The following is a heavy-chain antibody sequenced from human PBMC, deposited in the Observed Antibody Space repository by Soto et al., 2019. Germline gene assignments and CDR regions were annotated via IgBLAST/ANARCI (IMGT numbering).Heavy chain of an antibody. D-gene: IGHD4-17*01. V-gene: IGHV4-4*07. CDR2: IYTSGST. Sequence: SETLSLTCTVSGGSISSYYWSWIRQPAGKGLEWIGRIYTSGSTNYNPSLKSRVTMSVDTSKNQFSLKLSSVTAADTAVYYCARDQRPTVTTTYYYYYGMDVWGQGTTVTVSS. CDR3: ARDQRPTVTTTYYYYYGMDV. CDR1: GGSISSYY. J-gene: IGHJ6*02.